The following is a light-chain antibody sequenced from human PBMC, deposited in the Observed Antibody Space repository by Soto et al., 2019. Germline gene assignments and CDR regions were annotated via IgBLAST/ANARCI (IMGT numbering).Light chain of an antibody. CDR1: SSDVGGYNY. J-gene: IGLJ2*01. V-gene: IGLV2-14*01. CDR2: GVT. Sequence: QSALTQPASVSGSPGQSIPISCTGTSSDVGGYNYVSWYQQHPGKAPKLMIYGVTNRPSGVSNRFSGSKSGNTASLTISGLQAEDEADYYCSSYTSSSTLSVVFGGGTKVTVL. CDR3: SSYTSSSTLSVV.